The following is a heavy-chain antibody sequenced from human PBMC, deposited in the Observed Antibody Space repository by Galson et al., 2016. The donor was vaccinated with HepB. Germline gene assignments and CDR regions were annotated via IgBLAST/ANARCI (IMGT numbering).Heavy chain of an antibody. D-gene: IGHD2-2*01. CDR3: ARDLALYSSSTSTNCYRGFDP. J-gene: IGHJ5*02. CDR2: IIPIYGTT. CDR1: GGTFSSYA. V-gene: IGHV1-69*13. Sequence: SVKVSCKASGGTFSSYAISWVRQAPGQGLEWMGGIIPIYGTTNFAQKFQGRVTITADESMTTAYMELSSLRSDDTAVYYCARDLALYSSSTSTNCYRGFDPWGQGTLVTVSS.